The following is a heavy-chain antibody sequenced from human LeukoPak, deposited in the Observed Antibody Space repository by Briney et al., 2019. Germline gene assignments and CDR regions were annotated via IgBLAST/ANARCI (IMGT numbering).Heavy chain of an antibody. CDR2: LYTGGDT. CDR1: GFTVSAHY. V-gene: IGHV3-53*01. J-gene: IGHJ6*02. Sequence: GGSLRLSCAVSGFTVSAHYMSWVRQAPGKGLECVSFLYTGGDTYYADSVKGRFTISRDNSKNTLYLQMNSLRAEDTAVYYCAKTGGTNYYYYGMDVWGQRTTVTVSS. D-gene: IGHD1-1*01. CDR3: AKTGGTNYYYYGMDV.